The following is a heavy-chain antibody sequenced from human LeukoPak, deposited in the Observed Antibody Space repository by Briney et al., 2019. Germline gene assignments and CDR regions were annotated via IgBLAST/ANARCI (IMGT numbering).Heavy chain of an antibody. D-gene: IGHD2-15*01. J-gene: IGHJ5*02. CDR2: INPNSGGT. CDR1: GYTFTGYY. CDR3: ASQYCSGGSCYRYPRLIWFDP. V-gene: IGHV1-2*02. Sequence: ASVKVSCKASGYTFTGYYMHWVRQAPGQGLEWMGWINPNSGGTNYAQKFQGRVTMTRDTSISTAYMELSRLRSDDTAVYYCASQYCSGGSCYRYPRLIWFDPWGQGTLVTVSS.